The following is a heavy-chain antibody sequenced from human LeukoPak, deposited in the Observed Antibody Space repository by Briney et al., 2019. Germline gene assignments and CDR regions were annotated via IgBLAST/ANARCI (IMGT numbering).Heavy chain of an antibody. CDR2: VYDNGDT. CDR1: GASISGYL. J-gene: IGHJ4*02. D-gene: IGHD5-18*01. V-gene: IGHV4-59*01. CDR3: ARQGNTAMASYYFDY. Sequence: SETLSLTCTVSGASISGYLWTWIRQPPGKGLEWIGYVYDNGDTKYHPSFTGRVSISVDVSKNQFSLKLTSVLAADTAVYYCARQGNTAMASYYFDYWGQGTLVTVSS.